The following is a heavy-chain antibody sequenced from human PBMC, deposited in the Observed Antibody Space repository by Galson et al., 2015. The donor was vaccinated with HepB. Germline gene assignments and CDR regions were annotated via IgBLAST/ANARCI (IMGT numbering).Heavy chain of an antibody. CDR1: GYTFTSYA. Sequence: SVKVSCKASGYTFTSYAMNWVRQAPGQGLEWMGWINTNTGNPTYAQGFTGRFVFSLDTSVSTAYLQICSLKAEDTAVYYCARSSLAARLPGYYYYYMDVWGKGTTVTVSS. CDR3: ARSSLAARLPGYYYYYMDV. J-gene: IGHJ6*03. V-gene: IGHV7-4-1*01. D-gene: IGHD6-6*01. CDR2: INTNTGNP.